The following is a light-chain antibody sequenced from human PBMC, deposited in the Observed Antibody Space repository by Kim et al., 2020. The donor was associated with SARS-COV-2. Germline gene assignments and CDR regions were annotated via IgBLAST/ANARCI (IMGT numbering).Light chain of an antibody. Sequence: LGETVGITCQGDSLRSYYASWYQQKPGQAPVLVIYGKNNRPSGIPDRFSGSSSGNTASLTITGAQAEDEADYYCNSRDSSGNHLVFGGGTQLTVL. CDR1: SLRSYY. J-gene: IGLJ2*01. CDR3: NSRDSSGNHLV. CDR2: GKN. V-gene: IGLV3-19*01.